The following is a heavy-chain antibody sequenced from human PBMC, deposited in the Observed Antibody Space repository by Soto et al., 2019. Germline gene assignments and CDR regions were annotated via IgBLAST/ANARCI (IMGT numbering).Heavy chain of an antibody. CDR1: GGAFISGSYS. D-gene: IGHD3-3*01. CDR2: VYHTGRT. Sequence: PPETRSLTSPVSGGAFISGSYSWSWIRQPPGKGLEWIWYVYHTGRTSYNPSLKSRVSISMDTSKNQFSLNLDSVTAADTAVYFCARDFAYFDSWGQGTLVNVSA. J-gene: IGHJ4*02. V-gene: IGHV4-61*01. CDR3: ARDFAYFDS.